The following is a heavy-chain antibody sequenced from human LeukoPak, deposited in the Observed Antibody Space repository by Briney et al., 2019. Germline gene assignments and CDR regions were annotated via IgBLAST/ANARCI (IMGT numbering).Heavy chain of an antibody. CDR1: GFTFSSYA. CDR3: ARTGVAASDY. CDR2: VSGSGGST. Sequence: GGSLRLSCAASGFTFSSYAMSWVRQAPGKGLEWVSSVSGSGGSTYYADSVKGRFTISRHNSKNTLYLQMNSLRAEDTAAYYCARTGVAASDYWGQGTLVTVSS. V-gene: IGHV3-23*01. D-gene: IGHD6-6*01. J-gene: IGHJ4*02.